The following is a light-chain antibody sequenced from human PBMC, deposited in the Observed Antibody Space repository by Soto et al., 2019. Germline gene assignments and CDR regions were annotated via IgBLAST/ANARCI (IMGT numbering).Light chain of an antibody. CDR1: QSVSSN. V-gene: IGKV3-15*01. CDR3: QQYNNWPGT. CDR2: RAS. Sequence: DILMAQSPATLSLSPGGRAPLSCRASQSVSSNLAWYQQKPGQAPRLLIQRASTRATGIPARFSGSGSGTEFTLTISSLQSEDFAVYFCQQYNNWPGTFGQGTKVDIK. J-gene: IGKJ1*01.